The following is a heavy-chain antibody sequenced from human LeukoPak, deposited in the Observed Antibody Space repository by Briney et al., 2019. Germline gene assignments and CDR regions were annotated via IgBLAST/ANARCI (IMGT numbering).Heavy chain of an antibody. V-gene: IGHV3-66*01. J-gene: IGHJ4*02. CDR2: IYSGGST. CDR3: ASRRGYSGYDTDQPFDY. CDR1: GFTVSSNY. D-gene: IGHD5-12*01. Sequence: GGSLRLSCAASGFTVSSNYVSWVRQAPGKGLEWVSVIYSGGSTYYADSVKGRFTISRDNSKNTLYLQMNSLRAEDTAVYYCASRRGYSGYDTDQPFDYWGQGTLVTVSP.